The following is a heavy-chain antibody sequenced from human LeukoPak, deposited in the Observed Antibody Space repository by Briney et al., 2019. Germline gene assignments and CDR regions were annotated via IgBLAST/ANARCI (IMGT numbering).Heavy chain of an antibody. Sequence: SETLSLTCTVSGGSISSSSYYWGWLRQPPGKGLGWIGSIYYSGSTYYNPSLKSRVTISVDTSKNQFSLKLSSVTAADTAVYYCARDLELQPYDPWGQGTLVTVSS. D-gene: IGHD1-7*01. CDR2: IYYSGST. J-gene: IGHJ5*02. CDR1: GGSISSSSYY. V-gene: IGHV4-39*07. CDR3: ARDLELQPYDP.